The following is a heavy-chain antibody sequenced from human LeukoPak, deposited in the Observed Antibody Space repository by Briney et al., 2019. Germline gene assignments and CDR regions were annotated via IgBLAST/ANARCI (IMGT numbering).Heavy chain of an antibody. CDR2: IKQDGSEK. D-gene: IGHD3-16*02. CDR1: GFTFGSYW. V-gene: IGHV3-7*01. CDR3: ARDTFHYDYVWGSYRPFDY. J-gene: IGHJ4*02. Sequence: PGGSLRLSCAASGFTFGSYWMSWVRQAPGKGLEWVANIKQDGSEKYYVDSVKGRFTISRDNAKNSLYLQMNSLRAEDTAVYYCARDTFHYDYVWGSYRPFDYWGQGTLVTVSS.